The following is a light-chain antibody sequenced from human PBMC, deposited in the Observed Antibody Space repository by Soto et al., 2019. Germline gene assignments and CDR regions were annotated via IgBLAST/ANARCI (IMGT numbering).Light chain of an antibody. CDR1: QSVSSSY. Sequence: EIVLTQSPGTLSLSAGERATLSCRASQSVSSSYLAWYQQRPGQAPRLLISGASRRATGIPDRFSGSGSGTEFTLTISRLESEDFAVYYCQQHDSSSWTFGQGTKVEIK. CDR3: QQHDSSSWT. J-gene: IGKJ1*01. V-gene: IGKV3-20*01. CDR2: GAS.